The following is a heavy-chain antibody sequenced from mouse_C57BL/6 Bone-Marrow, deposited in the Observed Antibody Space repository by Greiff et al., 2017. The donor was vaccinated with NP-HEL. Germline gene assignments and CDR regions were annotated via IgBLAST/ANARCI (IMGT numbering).Heavy chain of an antibody. V-gene: IGHV2-2*01. CDR3: ARTTVVAPYYAMDY. D-gene: IGHD1-1*01. CDR1: GFSLTSYG. J-gene: IGHJ4*01. Sequence: VQLQESGPGLVQPSQSLSITCTVSGFSLTSYGVHWVRQSPGKGLEWLGVIWSGGSTDYNAAFISRLSISKDNSKSQVFFKMNSLQADDTAIYCCARTTVVAPYYAMDYWGQGTSVTVSS. CDR2: IWSGGST.